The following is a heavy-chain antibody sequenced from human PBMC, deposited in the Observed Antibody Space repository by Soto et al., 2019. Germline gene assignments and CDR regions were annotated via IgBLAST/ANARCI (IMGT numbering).Heavy chain of an antibody. V-gene: IGHV3-23*01. CDR3: ARSHYGSGSYYNPGDF. J-gene: IGHJ3*01. CDR1: GFAFSSYA. Sequence: PGGSLRLSCAASGFAFSSYAMTWVRQAPGKGLEWVSGISGSGGNTYHADSVKGRFTISRDDSKNTVYLQMNRLRAEDTALYYCARSHYGSGSYYNPGDFWGQGTMVTVSS. D-gene: IGHD3-10*01. CDR2: ISGSGGNT.